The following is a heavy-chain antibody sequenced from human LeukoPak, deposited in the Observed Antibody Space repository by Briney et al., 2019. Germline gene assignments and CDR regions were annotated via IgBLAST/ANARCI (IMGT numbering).Heavy chain of an antibody. D-gene: IGHD6-19*01. CDR1: GFPFSSYS. CDR2: ISTRNDYM. Sequence: GGSLRLSCAAPGFPFSSYSMNWVRRAPGRGLEWVSSISTRNDYMYYADSVKGRFTISRDNAKNSLYLQMNSLRAEDTAVYYCARAIFSRGWYLVDYWGQGTLVTVSS. J-gene: IGHJ4*02. CDR3: ARAIFSRGWYLVDY. V-gene: IGHV3-21*01.